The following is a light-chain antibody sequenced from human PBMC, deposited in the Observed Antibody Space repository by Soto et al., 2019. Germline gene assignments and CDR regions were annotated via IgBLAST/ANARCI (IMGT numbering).Light chain of an antibody. Sequence: QSVLTQPPSVSWAPGQRVTISCTGSSSNIGAGYDVHWYQQLPGTAPKLLIHVNSNRPSGVPDRFSGSKSGTSASLAITGLQAEDEADYYCQSYDSSRSVVVFGGGTKVTVL. CDR2: VNS. CDR3: QSYDSSRSVVV. CDR1: SSNIGAGYD. V-gene: IGLV1-40*01. J-gene: IGLJ2*01.